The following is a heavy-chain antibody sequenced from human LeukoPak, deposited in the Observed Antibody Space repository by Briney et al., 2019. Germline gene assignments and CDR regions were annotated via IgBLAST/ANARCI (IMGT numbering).Heavy chain of an antibody. CDR3: ARGRYFDWSMDY. CDR2: IYASGST. Sequence: SETLSLTCAVYGGSFSGYYWSWIRQPAGKGLGGIGRIYASGSTNYNPSLKSRVPISVDTSKNQFSLKLSSVTAADTAVYYCARGRYFDWSMDYWGQGTLVTVSS. J-gene: IGHJ4*02. D-gene: IGHD3-9*01. CDR1: GGSFSGYY. V-gene: IGHV4-59*10.